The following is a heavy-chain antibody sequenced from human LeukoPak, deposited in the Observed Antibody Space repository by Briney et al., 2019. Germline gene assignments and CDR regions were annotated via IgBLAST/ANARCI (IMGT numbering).Heavy chain of an antibody. D-gene: IGHD1-1*01. J-gene: IGHJ4*02. CDR3: ARVPPTTGDFDY. CDR2: INHSGST. CDR1: GGSISSYC. V-gene: IGHV4-34*01. Sequence: SETLSLTCTVSGGSISSYCWSWIRQPPGKGLEWIGEINHSGSTNYNPSLKSRVTISVDTSKNQFSLKLSSVTAADTAVYYCARVPPTTGDFDYWGQGTLVTVSS.